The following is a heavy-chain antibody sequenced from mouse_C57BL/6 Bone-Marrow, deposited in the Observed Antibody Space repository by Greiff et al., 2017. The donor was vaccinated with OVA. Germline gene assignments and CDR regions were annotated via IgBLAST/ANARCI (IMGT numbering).Heavy chain of an antibody. CDR1: GFTFSDYY. V-gene: IGHV5-16*01. CDR2: INYDGSST. J-gene: IGHJ3*01. D-gene: IGHD2-2*01. Sequence: EVQVVESEGGLVQPGSSMKLSCTASGFTFSDYYMAWVRQVPEKGLEWVANINYDGSSTYYLDSLKSRFIISRDNAKNILYLQMSSLKSEDTATYYCARDPDGYGGFAYWGQGTLVTVSA. CDR3: ARDPDGYGGFAY.